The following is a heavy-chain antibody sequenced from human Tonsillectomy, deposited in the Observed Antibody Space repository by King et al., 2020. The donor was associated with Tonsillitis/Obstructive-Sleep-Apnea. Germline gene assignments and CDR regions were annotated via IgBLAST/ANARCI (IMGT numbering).Heavy chain of an antibody. CDR2: IYYSGST. Sequence: MQLQESGPGLVKPSETLSLTCTVSGGSISSYYWSWIRQPPGKGLEWIGYIYYSGSTNYNPSLKSRVTISVDTSKNQFSLKLSSVTAADTAVYYCARDHVGGSGWYGRYFDYWGQGTLVTVSS. J-gene: IGHJ4*02. CDR3: ARDHVGGSGWYGRYFDY. CDR1: GGSISSYY. D-gene: IGHD6-19*01. V-gene: IGHV4-59*01.